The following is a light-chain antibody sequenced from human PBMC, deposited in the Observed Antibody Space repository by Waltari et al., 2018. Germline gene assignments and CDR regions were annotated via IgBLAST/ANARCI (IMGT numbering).Light chain of an antibody. CDR3: QQYYTTPHT. CDR2: WAS. CDR1: QSVLHSSQNKYF. V-gene: IGKV4-1*01. Sequence: DIVMTQSPASLAVSLGERATINCKYSQSVLHSSQNKYFLAWYQHKPRPPPKLLIYWASTRQSGVPDRFSGSGSGTDFTLTISGLQAEDVAVYYCQQYYTTPHTFGQGTKLEIK. J-gene: IGKJ2*01.